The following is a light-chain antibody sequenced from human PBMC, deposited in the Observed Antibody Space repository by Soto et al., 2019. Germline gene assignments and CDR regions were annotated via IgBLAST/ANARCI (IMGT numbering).Light chain of an antibody. Sequence: STLSASVGDRVTITCRASQSISSWLAWYQQKPGKAPKLLIYDASSLESGVPSRFSGSGSGTEFTLTISSLQPDDFATYYCEQYNSYPWTFGQGTKVDIK. CDR2: DAS. V-gene: IGKV1-5*01. CDR1: QSISSW. CDR3: EQYNSYPWT. J-gene: IGKJ1*01.